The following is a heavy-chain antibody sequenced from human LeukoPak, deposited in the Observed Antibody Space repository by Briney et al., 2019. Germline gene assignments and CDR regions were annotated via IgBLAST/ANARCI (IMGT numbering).Heavy chain of an antibody. CDR3: ARQSRGAVAGTRFDY. CDR2: IYPGDSDT. D-gene: IGHD6-19*01. J-gene: IGHJ4*02. CDR1: GYSFTSYW. Sequence: GESLKISCKGSGYSFTSYWIGWVRQMPGKGLEWMGIIYPGDSDTRYSPSFQGQFTISADKSISTAYLQWSSMKASDTAMCYCARQSRGAVAGTRFDYWGQGTLVTVSS. V-gene: IGHV5-51*01.